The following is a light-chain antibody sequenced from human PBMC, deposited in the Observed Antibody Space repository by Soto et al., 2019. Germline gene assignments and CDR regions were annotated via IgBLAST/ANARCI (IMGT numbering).Light chain of an antibody. J-gene: IGLJ2*01. Sequence: QSVLTQPPSVSGAPGQRVTISCTGSSSNIGANYDIHWYQQLPGTAPKLLIYGNSNRPSGVPDRFSGSKSGTSASLAITGLQAEDEADYYRQSYDSSLSGHVVFGGGTKLTVL. CDR2: GNS. CDR1: SSNIGANYD. V-gene: IGLV1-40*01. CDR3: QSYDSSLSGHVV.